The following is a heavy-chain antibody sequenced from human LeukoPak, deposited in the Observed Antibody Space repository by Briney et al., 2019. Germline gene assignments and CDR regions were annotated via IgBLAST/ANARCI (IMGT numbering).Heavy chain of an antibody. J-gene: IGHJ6*02. V-gene: IGHV4-34*01. CDR1: GGSFSGYY. CDR2: INHSGST. CDR3: ARGREQWPNYYYGMDV. Sequence: SETLSLTCAVYGGSFSGYYWSWIRQPPGKGLEWIGEINHSGSTNYNPSLKSRVTISVDTSKNQFSLKLSSVTAADTAVYYCARGREQWPNYYYGMDVWGQGTTVTVSS. D-gene: IGHD6-19*01.